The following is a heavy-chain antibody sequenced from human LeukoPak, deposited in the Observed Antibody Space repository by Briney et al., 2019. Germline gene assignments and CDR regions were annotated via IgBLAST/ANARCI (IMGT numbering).Heavy chain of an antibody. CDR3: AREMRSSKALDY. CDR1: GYTFTNNF. D-gene: IGHD2/OR15-2a*01. V-gene: IGHV1-46*01. CDR2: INPSGDNT. J-gene: IGHJ4*02. Sequence: ASVKVSCKASGYTFTNNFMHWVRQAPGQGLEWMGIINPSGDNTWYAQKFQGRITMTRDMSTSTVYMDLSSLRSEDTAVYYCAREMRSSKALDYWGQGTLVTVSS.